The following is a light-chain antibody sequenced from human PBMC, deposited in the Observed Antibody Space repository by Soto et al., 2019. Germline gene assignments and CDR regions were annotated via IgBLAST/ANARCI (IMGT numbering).Light chain of an antibody. CDR2: AAS. V-gene: IGKV1-39*01. CDR3: QQSYTTPLT. Sequence: DIPMTQSPSSLSASVGDRVTITCRASQYISSYLNWYQQKPGKAPKLLIYAASSLQGGVPSRFSGSGSGTDFTLTISSLQPQDFATYYCQQSYTTPLTFGGGTKVEIK. CDR1: QYISSY. J-gene: IGKJ4*01.